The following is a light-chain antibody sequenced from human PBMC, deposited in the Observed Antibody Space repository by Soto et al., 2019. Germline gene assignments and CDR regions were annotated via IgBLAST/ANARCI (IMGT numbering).Light chain of an antibody. V-gene: IGLV2-14*01. CDR3: SSYTSSSTWV. Sequence: QSVLTQPASVSGSPGQSITISCTGTSSDVGGYNYVSWYQQHPGKAPKLMIYEVSNRPSGVSNRFSGSKSGNTDSLTISGLQAEDEADYDCSSYTSSSTWVFGGGTKLTVL. CDR1: SSDVGGYNY. CDR2: EVS. J-gene: IGLJ3*02.